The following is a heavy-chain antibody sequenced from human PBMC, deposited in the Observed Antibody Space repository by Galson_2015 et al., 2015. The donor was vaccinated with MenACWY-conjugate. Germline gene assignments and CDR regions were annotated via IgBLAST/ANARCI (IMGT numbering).Heavy chain of an antibody. V-gene: IGHV3-21*01. CDR2: ISSYSTYI. CDR3: ARDGTPGGASTSYYY. D-gene: IGHD2/OR15-2a*01. J-gene: IGHJ4*02. Sequence: SLRLSCAASGFTFSSYNMHWVRQAPGKGLQWVSSISSYSTYIYYEDSLKGRFTISRDNANNSLYLELNTLRAEDTAVYFCARDGTPGGASTSYYYWGQGTLVTVSS. CDR1: GFTFSSYN.